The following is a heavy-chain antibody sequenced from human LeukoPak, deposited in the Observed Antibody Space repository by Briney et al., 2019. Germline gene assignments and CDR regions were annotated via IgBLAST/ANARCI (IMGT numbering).Heavy chain of an antibody. CDR1: GFTFNSYW. D-gene: IGHD1-14*01. CDR3: ARGRYTQE. V-gene: IGHV3-74*01. CDR2: INSDGSGS. Sequence: PGGSLRLSCAASGFTFNSYWMHWVRQAPGKGLVWVSRINSDGSGSSYADSVKGRFSISRDNAKNTLYLQMDSLRAEDTAVYYCARGRYTQEWGQGTLVTVSS. J-gene: IGHJ4*02.